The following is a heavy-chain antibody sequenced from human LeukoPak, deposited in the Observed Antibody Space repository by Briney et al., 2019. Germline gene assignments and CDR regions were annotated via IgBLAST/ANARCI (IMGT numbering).Heavy chain of an antibody. CDR2: INPSGGDT. D-gene: IGHD4-17*01. J-gene: IGHJ4*02. Sequence: ASVKVSCKASEYTLTNYYMHWVRQAPGQGLEWMGIINPSGGDTSHAQKFQGRVTMTWDTSTSTVYMELSSLRSEDTAVYYCARDHYGDYHFDSWGQGTLVTVSS. V-gene: IGHV1-46*01. CDR1: EYTLTNYY. CDR3: ARDHYGDYHFDS.